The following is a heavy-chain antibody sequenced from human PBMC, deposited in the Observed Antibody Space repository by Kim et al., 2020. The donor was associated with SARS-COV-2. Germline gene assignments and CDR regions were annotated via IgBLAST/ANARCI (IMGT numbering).Heavy chain of an antibody. V-gene: IGHV3-21*01. CDR1: GFTFSTYT. J-gene: IGHJ4*02. CDR2: ISGSTSYL. D-gene: IGHD2-2*01. CDR3: AREDEHQAFDY. Sequence: GGSLRLSCAASGFTFSTYTMNWVRQAPGKGLEWVSSISGSTSYLYYADSVKGRFTSSRDNAKNSLHLQMNSLRAEDTAVYYCAREDEHQAFDYWGQGVLVTVSS.